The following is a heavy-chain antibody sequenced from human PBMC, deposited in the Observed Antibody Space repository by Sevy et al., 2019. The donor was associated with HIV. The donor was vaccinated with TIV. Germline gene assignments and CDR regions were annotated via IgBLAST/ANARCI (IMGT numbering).Heavy chain of an antibody. CDR2: IWFDGSKK. V-gene: IGHV3-33*01. D-gene: IGHD3-10*01. J-gene: IGHJ4*02. CDR1: GFTFSSHG. Sequence: GGSLRLSCAASGFTFSSHGMHWVRQAPGKGLEWMAVIWFDGSKKYYADSVQGRFTIFRDNSKNTLYLQMNSLRTEDTAVYYSARASSSLDYWGQGTLVTVSS. CDR3: ARASSSLDY.